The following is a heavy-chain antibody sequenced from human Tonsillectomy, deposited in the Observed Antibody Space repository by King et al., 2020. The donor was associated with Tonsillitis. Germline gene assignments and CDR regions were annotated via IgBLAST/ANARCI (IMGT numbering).Heavy chain of an antibody. J-gene: IGHJ5*02. V-gene: IGHV1-2*02. CDR2: INPNRGGT. Sequence: VQLVESGAEVKKPGASVKVSCKASGYTFTGYYIHWVRQAPGQGLEWMGWINPNRGGTKYAQRFQGRVTMTRDTSISTAQMELSSLISADAAVYYGARDERLGWPPHGWFDPWGQGTLVTVSS. CDR1: GYTFTGYY. CDR3: ARDERLGWPPHGWFDP. D-gene: IGHD6-19*01.